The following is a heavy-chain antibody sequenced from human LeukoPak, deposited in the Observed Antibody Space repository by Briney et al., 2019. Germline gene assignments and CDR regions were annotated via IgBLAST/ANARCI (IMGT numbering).Heavy chain of an antibody. D-gene: IGHD3-3*01. CDR2: IYHTGSV. CDR3: ARHYDLWSGYNY. Sequence: SETLSLTCDVSGGSINSNYWWTWVRQSPGKGLEWIGEIYHTGSVNYNLSLESRVTISRDRSKNQFSLMLRSVTTADTAVYYCARHYDLWSGYNYWGQGLLVTVSS. J-gene: IGHJ4*02. V-gene: IGHV4/OR15-8*02. CDR1: GGSINSNYW.